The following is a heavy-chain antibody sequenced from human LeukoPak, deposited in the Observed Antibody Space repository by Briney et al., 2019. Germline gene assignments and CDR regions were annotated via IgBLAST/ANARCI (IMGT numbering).Heavy chain of an antibody. D-gene: IGHD3-22*01. CDR1: GFTVSSTY. CDR3: ARDWGYDSSGYLDY. Sequence: GGSLRLSCAASGFTVSSTYMSWVRQAPGKGLEWVSSISSSSSYIYYADSVKGRFTISRDNAKNSLYLQMNSLRAEDTAVYYCARDWGYDSSGYLDYWGQGTLVTVSS. CDR2: ISSSSSYI. V-gene: IGHV3-21*01. J-gene: IGHJ4*02.